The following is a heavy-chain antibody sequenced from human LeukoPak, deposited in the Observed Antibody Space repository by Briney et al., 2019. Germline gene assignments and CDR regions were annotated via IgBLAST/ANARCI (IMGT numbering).Heavy chain of an antibody. CDR2: INQSGST. J-gene: IGHJ4*02. CDR3: ARAPYYYDSSGYYDY. CDR1: GGSFSGYY. V-gene: IGHV4-34*01. Sequence: SETLSLTCAVYGGSFSGYYWSWIRQPPGRGLEWIGEINQSGSTNYNPSLKSRVTISVDTSKNQFSLKLSSVTAADTAVYYCARAPYYYDSSGYYDYWGQGTLVTVSS. D-gene: IGHD3-22*01.